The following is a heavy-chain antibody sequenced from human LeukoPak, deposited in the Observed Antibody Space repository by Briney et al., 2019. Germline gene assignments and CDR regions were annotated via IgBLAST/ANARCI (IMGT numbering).Heavy chain of an antibody. J-gene: IGHJ4*02. CDR1: GFTFSSYA. CDR2: ISGSGGST. D-gene: IGHD6-13*01. V-gene: IGHV3-23*01. CDR3: AKDGFGSSWPYYFDY. Sequence: GGSLRLSCAASGFTFSSYAMSWVRQAPGKGLEWVSAISGSGGSTYYADSVKGRFTISRDNSKNTLYLQVNSLRAEDTAVYYCAKDGFGSSWPYYFDYWGQGTPVTVSS.